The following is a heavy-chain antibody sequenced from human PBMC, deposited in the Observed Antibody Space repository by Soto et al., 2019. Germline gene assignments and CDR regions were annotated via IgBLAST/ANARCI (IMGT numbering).Heavy chain of an antibody. CDR1: GYSFTRDW. Sequence: GESLKISCKGSGYSFTRDWIGCVRLVPGKGLEWVGVLYPGDSGTRYSPAFQGQVTISADKSISTAYLQWSSRKASDTAMYYWARLVAVAGNYDYYGKEGWGQGTTVTVSS. V-gene: IGHV5-51*01. CDR2: LYPGDSGT. J-gene: IGHJ6*02. CDR3: ARLVAVAGNYDYYGKEG. D-gene: IGHD6-19*01.